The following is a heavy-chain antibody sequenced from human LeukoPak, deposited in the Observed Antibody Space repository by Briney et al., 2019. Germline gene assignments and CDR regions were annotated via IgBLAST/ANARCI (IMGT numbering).Heavy chain of an antibody. V-gene: IGHV4-38-2*02. CDR2: IYTSGST. CDR3: ARGGTGTSRGPFDI. J-gene: IGHJ3*02. Sequence: SETLSLTCSVSGYSLSSGYYWGWVRQTPGKGLDWIGSIYTSGSTNYNPSLKSRVTISVDTSKNQFSLKLSFVTAADTAVYYCARGGTGTSRGPFDIWGQGTMVTVSS. D-gene: IGHD1-1*01. CDR1: GYSLSSGYY.